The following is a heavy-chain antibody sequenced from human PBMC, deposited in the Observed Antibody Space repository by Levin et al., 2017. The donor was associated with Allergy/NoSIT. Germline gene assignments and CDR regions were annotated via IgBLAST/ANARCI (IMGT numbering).Heavy chain of an antibody. Sequence: GESLKISCAASGFISSRFWMTWVRQAPGKGLEWVANIKEDGSEKNYVDSVKGRFTISRDNAKNSVYLQMHSLRAEDTAMYYCARIRSAYEWGDAFDIWGQGTMVTVS. D-gene: IGHD5-12*01. CDR2: IKEDGSEK. CDR1: GFISSRFW. V-gene: IGHV3-7*04. J-gene: IGHJ3*02. CDR3: ARIRSAYEWGDAFDI.